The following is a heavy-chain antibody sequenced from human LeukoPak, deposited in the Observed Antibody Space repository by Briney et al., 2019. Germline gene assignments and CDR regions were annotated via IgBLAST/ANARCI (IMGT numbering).Heavy chain of an antibody. CDR1: GVTFRSYA. CDR3: AKXQGSITMIVVVAHFDY. D-gene: IGHD3-22*01. CDR2: ISGSGGST. J-gene: IGHJ4*02. V-gene: IGHV3-23*01. Sequence: RGGRLRXSCAASGVTFRSYAMRGVGQAPGEGGEGGSAISGSGGSTYYADSAKGGFTIYRDNSKNSVYRQRNRRRAEDRAVYKCAKXQGSITMIVVVAHFDYWGQGTLLTVSS.